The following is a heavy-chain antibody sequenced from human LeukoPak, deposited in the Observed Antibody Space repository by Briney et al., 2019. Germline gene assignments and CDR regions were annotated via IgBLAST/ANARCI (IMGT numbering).Heavy chain of an antibody. CDR3: ARGGDYDILTGHFDY. D-gene: IGHD3-9*01. J-gene: IGHJ4*02. CDR1: GFTFSSYW. Sequence: GGSLRISCAASGFTFSSYWMSWVRQAPGKGLEWVANIKHDGSEKYYVDSVKGRFTISRDNAKNSLYLQMNSLRAEDTAVYYCARGGDYDILTGHFDYWGQGTLVTVSS. V-gene: IGHV3-7*03. CDR2: IKHDGSEK.